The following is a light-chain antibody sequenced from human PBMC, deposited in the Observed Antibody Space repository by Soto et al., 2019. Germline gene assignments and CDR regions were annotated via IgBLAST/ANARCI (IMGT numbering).Light chain of an antibody. CDR2: EGS. V-gene: IGLV2-23*01. J-gene: IGLJ1*01. CDR1: SSDVWSYNL. CDR3: CSYAGSSPYV. Sequence: QSVLTQPASVSGSPGQSITISCPGTSSDVWSYNLVSWYQQHPGKAPKLMIYEGSKRPPGGSNRFSGSKSGNTASLTISGLQAEDEADYYCCSYAGSSPYVFGTGTKATVL.